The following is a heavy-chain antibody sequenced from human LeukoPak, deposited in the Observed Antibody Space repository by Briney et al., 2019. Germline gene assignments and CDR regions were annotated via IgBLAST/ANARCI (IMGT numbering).Heavy chain of an antibody. V-gene: IGHV4-61*02. CDR2: IYTSGST. Sequence: PSETLSLTCTVSGGSISSGSYYWSWIRQPAGKGLEWIGRIYTSGSTNYNPSLKSRVTMSVDTSRNQFSLKLSSVTAADTAVYYCARDPGYYGSGSRGAFDSWGQGTLVTVSS. D-gene: IGHD3-10*01. J-gene: IGHJ4*02. CDR3: ARDPGYYGSGSRGAFDS. CDR1: GGSISSGSYY.